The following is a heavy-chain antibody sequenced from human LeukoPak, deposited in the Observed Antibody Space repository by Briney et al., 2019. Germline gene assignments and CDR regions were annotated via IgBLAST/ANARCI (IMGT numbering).Heavy chain of an antibody. J-gene: IGHJ5*02. CDR2: ISSSGSTI. Sequence: GGSLRLSCAASGFTFSDYYMSWIRQAPGKGLEWVSYISSSGSTIYYADSVKGRFTISRDNAKNSLYLQMNSLIAEDTAVYYCARHPRRPMVRGVIITFWFDPWGQGTLVTVSS. V-gene: IGHV3-11*01. CDR3: ARHPRRPMVRGVIITFWFDP. CDR1: GFTFSDYY. D-gene: IGHD3-10*01.